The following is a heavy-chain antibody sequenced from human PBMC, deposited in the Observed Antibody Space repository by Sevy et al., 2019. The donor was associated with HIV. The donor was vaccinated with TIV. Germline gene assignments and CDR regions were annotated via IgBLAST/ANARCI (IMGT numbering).Heavy chain of an antibody. D-gene: IGHD6-19*01. CDR3: AGDGLSTQWLPDGAAEYFQH. CDR1: GFAFSDYA. Sequence: GGSLRLSCAASGFAFSDYAMNWVRQAPGKGVEWVAVISYDGSKKYYADSVRGRFTLSRDNSKNTLYLQMNSLRTEDTAVYYCAGDGLSTQWLPDGAAEYFQHWGQGTLVTVSS. J-gene: IGHJ1*01. V-gene: IGHV3-30-3*01. CDR2: ISYDGSKK.